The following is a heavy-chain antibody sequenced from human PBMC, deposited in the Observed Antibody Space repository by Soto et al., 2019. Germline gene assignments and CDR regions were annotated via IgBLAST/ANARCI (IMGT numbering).Heavy chain of an antibody. CDR1: GFSLSTSGVG. J-gene: IGHJ4*02. CDR3: AYSRYTGSGVDY. CDR2: IYWDDDK. V-gene: IGHV2-5*02. D-gene: IGHD3-10*01. Sequence: QITLKESGPTLVKPTQTLTLTCTFSGFSLSTSGVGVGWIRQPPGKALEWLALIYWDDDKRYSPSLKSRLTITKDTSKNQVVLTMANMDPVDTATYYCAYSRYTGSGVDYWGQGTLVTVSS.